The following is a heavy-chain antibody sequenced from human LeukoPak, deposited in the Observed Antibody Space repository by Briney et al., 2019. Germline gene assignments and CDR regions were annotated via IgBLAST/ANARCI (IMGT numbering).Heavy chain of an antibody. CDR2: INPNSGGT. Sequence: ASVKVSCKASAYTFTGYYMHWVRQAPGQGLEWMGWINPNSGGTNYAQKFQGRVTMTRDTSISTAYMELSRLRSDDTAVYYCASAKRGSRSDFDYWGQGTLVTVSS. CDR3: ASAKRGSRSDFDY. CDR1: AYTFTGYY. V-gene: IGHV1-2*02. D-gene: IGHD3-10*01. J-gene: IGHJ4*02.